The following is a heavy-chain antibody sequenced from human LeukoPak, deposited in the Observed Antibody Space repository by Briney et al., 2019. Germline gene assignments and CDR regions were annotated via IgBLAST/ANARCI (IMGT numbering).Heavy chain of an antibody. Sequence: GGSLKISCKGSGYSFTSYWIGWVRQVPGKGLEWMGIIYPGDSDTRYSPSFQGQVTISADKSISTAYLQWSSLKASDTAMYYCARQYYDFWSGSEPFDPWGQGTLVTVSS. D-gene: IGHD3-3*01. V-gene: IGHV5-51*01. CDR3: ARQYYDFWSGSEPFDP. J-gene: IGHJ5*02. CDR1: GYSFTSYW. CDR2: IYPGDSDT.